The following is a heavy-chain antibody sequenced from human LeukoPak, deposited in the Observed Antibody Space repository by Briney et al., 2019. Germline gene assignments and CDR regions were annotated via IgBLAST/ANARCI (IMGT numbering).Heavy chain of an antibody. J-gene: IGHJ6*03. CDR3: ARGYCTNGVCSENYYYYYMDV. CDR1: GGSFSGYY. CDR2: INHSGST. V-gene: IGHV4-34*01. D-gene: IGHD2-8*01. Sequence: SETLSLTCAVYGGSFSGYYWSWIRQPPGKGLEWIGEINHSGSTNYNPSLKSRVTISVDTSKNQFSLQLSSVTAADTAVYYCARGYCTNGVCSENYYYYYMDVWGKGTTVTVSS.